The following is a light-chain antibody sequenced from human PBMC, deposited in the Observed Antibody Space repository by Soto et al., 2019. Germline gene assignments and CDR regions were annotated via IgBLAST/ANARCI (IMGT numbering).Light chain of an antibody. CDR3: QQYGGSPFT. J-gene: IGKJ3*01. CDR1: QSVSSNY. V-gene: IGKV3-20*01. Sequence: IVLTQSPGTLSLSPGERATLSCRASQSVSSNYLAWYQQRPGQAPRLLIYGASTRATGIPDRFSGSGSGTDFTLTISRLEPEDFAVYYCQQYGGSPFTVGPRTKVDIK. CDR2: GAS.